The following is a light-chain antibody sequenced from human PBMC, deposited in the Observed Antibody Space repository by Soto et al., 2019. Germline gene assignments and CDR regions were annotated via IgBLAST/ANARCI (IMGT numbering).Light chain of an antibody. CDR1: SSDVGGYNY. Sequence: QSVLTQPPSASGSFGQSVTISCTGTSSDVGGYNYVSWYQQHPGKAPKLMIYEVSERPSGVPVRFSGSKSGNTASLTVSGLQADVEVDCYCSSYSGTNYLYVFGTG. CDR3: SSYSGTNYLYV. V-gene: IGLV2-8*01. CDR2: EVS. J-gene: IGLJ1*01.